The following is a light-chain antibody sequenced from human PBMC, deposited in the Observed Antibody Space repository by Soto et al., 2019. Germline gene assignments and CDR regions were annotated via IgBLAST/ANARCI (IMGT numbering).Light chain of an antibody. CDR1: QSVSSN. Sequence: EILMTQSPATLSLSPGERDTLYFRASQSVSSNLAWYQQKPGQAPRLLIYGASTRATGIPARFSGSGSGTEFTLTISSLQSEDFAVYYCQPYNNWPLTFGGGTKVDNK. J-gene: IGKJ4*01. CDR2: GAS. CDR3: QPYNNWPLT. V-gene: IGKV3-15*01.